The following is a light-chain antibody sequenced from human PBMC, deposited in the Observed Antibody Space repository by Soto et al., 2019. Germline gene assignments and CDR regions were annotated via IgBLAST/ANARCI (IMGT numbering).Light chain of an antibody. CDR2: DVT. CDR1: SSDVGHYDY. Sequence: QSALTQPASVSGSPGQSITISCTGSSSDVGHYDYVSWFQQHPGRAPTLLIYDVTYRPSGVSNLFSGAKSGSTDSLTIFGLRTEDEANYYCSSYTGTSTQVFGTGTKLTVL. V-gene: IGLV2-14*03. J-gene: IGLJ1*01. CDR3: SSYTGTSTQV.